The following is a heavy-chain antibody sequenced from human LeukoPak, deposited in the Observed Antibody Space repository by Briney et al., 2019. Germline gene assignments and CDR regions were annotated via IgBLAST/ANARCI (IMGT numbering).Heavy chain of an antibody. CDR2: IYYSGST. Sequence: PSETLSLTCTVSGGSISSYYWSWIRQPPGKGLEWIGYIYYSGSTNYNPSLKSRVTISVETSKNGFSLKLRSVTAADTAVYYCAQQLVRGWFDPWGQGTLVTVSS. J-gene: IGHJ5*02. D-gene: IGHD6-13*01. CDR3: AQQLVRGWFDP. CDR1: GGSISSYY. V-gene: IGHV4-59*12.